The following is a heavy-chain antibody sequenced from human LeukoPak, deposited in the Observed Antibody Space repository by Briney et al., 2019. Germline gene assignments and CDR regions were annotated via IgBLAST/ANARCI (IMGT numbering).Heavy chain of an antibody. V-gene: IGHV4-59*01. Sequence: PSETLSLTCTVSGGSISSYYWSRIRQPPGKGLEWIGYIYYSGSTNYNPSLKSRVTISVDTSKNQFSLKLSSVTAADTAVYYCARVGGGYSYGYSFDYWGQGTLVTVSS. CDR3: ARVGGGYSYGYSFDY. CDR2: IYYSGST. J-gene: IGHJ4*02. D-gene: IGHD5-18*01. CDR1: GGSISSYY.